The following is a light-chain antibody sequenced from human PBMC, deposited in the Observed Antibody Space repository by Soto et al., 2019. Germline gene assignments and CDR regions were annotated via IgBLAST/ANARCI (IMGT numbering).Light chain of an antibody. CDR2: EDN. V-gene: IGLV6-57*04. J-gene: IGLJ2*01. Sequence: NFMLTQPHSVSGSPGKTVTISCTRSSGSIDSNYVQWYQQRPGSAPTTVIYEDNQRPSGVPDRFSGSIDSSSNSASLTISGLKTEDEADYYCQSYDSSNYVVFGGGTKVTVL. CDR1: SGSIDSNY. CDR3: QSYDSSNYVV.